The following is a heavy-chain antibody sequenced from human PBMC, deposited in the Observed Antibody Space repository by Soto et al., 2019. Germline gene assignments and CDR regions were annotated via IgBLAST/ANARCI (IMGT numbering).Heavy chain of an antibody. Sequence: PSETLSLTCTVSGGSISSYYWSWIRQPPGKGLEWIGYIYYSGSTYYNPSLKSRVTISVDTSKNQFSLKLSSVTAADTAVYYCARDMVATPHYYGMDVWGQGTTVTVSS. J-gene: IGHJ6*02. V-gene: IGHV4-30-4*08. CDR3: ARDMVATPHYYGMDV. D-gene: IGHD5-12*01. CDR1: GGSISSYY. CDR2: IYYSGST.